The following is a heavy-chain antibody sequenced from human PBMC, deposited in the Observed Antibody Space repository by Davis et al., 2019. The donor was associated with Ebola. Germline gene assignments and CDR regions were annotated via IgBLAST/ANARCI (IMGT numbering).Heavy chain of an antibody. Sequence: MPSETLSLTCTVSGGSISSYYWSWIRQPPGKGLEWIGYIYYSGSTNYNPSLKSRVTISVDTSKNQFSLKLSSVTAADTAVYYCARVKYSSGWIFDYWGQGTLVTVSS. CDR3: ARVKYSSGWIFDY. V-gene: IGHV4-59*08. J-gene: IGHJ4*02. CDR2: IYYSGST. CDR1: GGSISSYY. D-gene: IGHD6-19*01.